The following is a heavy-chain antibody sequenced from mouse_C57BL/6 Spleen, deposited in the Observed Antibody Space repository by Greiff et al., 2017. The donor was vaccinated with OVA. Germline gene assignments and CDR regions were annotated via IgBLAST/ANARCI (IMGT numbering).Heavy chain of an antibody. V-gene: IGHV1-54*01. CDR1: GYAFTNYL. CDR3: ARRGYGSSLLYYFDY. J-gene: IGHJ2*01. Sequence: VKLMESGAELVRPGTSVKVSCKASGYAFTNYLIEWVKQRPGQGLEWIGVINPGSGGTNYNEKFKGKATLTADKSSSTAYMQLSSLTSEDSAVYFCARRGYGSSLLYYFDYWGQGTTLTVSS. D-gene: IGHD1-1*01. CDR2: INPGSGGT.